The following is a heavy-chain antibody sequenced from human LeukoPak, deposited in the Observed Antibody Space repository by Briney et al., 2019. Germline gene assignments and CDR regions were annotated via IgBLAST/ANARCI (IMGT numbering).Heavy chain of an antibody. Sequence: GGSLRLSCASSGFGISSNGMTWVRQAPGKGLEWVSSINYRGGSTYYADSVKGRFTISRDKSKNTLYLQMNSLRADDTALYYCAEDRAYSSSWYGCSTPWGQGTLVTVSS. CDR3: AEDRAYSSSWYGCSTP. V-gene: IGHV3-23*01. CDR1: GFGISSNG. J-gene: IGHJ5*02. CDR2: INYRGGST. D-gene: IGHD6-13*01.